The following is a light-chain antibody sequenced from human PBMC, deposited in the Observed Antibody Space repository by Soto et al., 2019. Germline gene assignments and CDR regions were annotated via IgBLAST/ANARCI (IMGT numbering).Light chain of an antibody. V-gene: IGLV1-47*02. Sequence: QPVLTQPPSASGTPGQRVTISCSGSRSNIGTNYVYWYQHLPGTAPKLLIHSNNRRPSGVPDRFTGSKSGTSASLAISGLRSEDEADYYCAAWDDSRSGPVFGGGTKLTVL. J-gene: IGLJ2*01. CDR3: AAWDDSRSGPV. CDR2: SNN. CDR1: RSNIGTNY.